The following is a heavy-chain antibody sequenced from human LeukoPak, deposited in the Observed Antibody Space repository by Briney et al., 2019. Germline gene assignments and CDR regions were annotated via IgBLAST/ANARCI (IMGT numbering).Heavy chain of an antibody. J-gene: IGHJ4*02. D-gene: IGHD6-19*01. CDR1: GGSISNYY. V-gene: IGHV4-59*01. Sequence: SETLSLTCTVSGGSISNYYWSWIRQPPGKGLEWIGYIYYSGSTNYNPSLKSRVTISVDTSKNQFSLKLSSVTAADTAVYYCARRKAVAPTYYFDYWGQGTLVTVSS. CDR3: ARRKAVAPTYYFDY. CDR2: IYYSGST.